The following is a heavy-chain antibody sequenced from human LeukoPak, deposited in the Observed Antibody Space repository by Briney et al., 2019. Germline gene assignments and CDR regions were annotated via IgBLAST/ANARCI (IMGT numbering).Heavy chain of an antibody. Sequence: GGSLRLSCAAPGFTFSSYAMHWVRQAPGKGLEWVAVISYDGSNKYYADSVKGRFTISRDNSKNTLYLQMNSLRAEDTAVYYCAREVSDYWGQGTLVTVSS. V-gene: IGHV3-30-3*01. CDR2: ISYDGSNK. D-gene: IGHD6-6*01. CDR3: AREVSDY. CDR1: GFTFSSYA. J-gene: IGHJ4*02.